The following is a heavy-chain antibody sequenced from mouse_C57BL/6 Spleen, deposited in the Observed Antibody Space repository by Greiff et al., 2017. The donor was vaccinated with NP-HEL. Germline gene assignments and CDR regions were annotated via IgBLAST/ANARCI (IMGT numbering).Heavy chain of an antibody. J-gene: IGHJ3*01. CDR2: ISSGSSTI. D-gene: IGHD4-1*02. V-gene: IGHV5-17*01. CDR1: GFTFSDYG. CDR3: APTGTYRFAY. Sequence: EVKLVESGGGLVKPGGSLKLSCAASGFTFSDYGMHWVRQAPEKGLEWVAYISSGSSTIYYADTVKGRFTISRDNATNTLFLQMTSLRSEDTAMYYCAPTGTYRFAYWGQGTLVTVSA.